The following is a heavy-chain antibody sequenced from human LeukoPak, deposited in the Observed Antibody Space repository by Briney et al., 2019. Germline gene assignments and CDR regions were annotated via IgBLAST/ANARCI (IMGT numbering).Heavy chain of an antibody. CDR1: GGSFSGYY. Sequence: SETLSLTCAVYGGSFSGYYWSWIRQPPGKGLEWIGEINHSGSTNYNPSLKSRVTISVGTSKNQFSLKLSSVTAADTAVYYCARAKGSGSYFNWFDPWGQGTLVTVSS. CDR2: INHSGST. J-gene: IGHJ5*02. D-gene: IGHD3-10*01. V-gene: IGHV4-34*01. CDR3: ARAKGSGSYFNWFDP.